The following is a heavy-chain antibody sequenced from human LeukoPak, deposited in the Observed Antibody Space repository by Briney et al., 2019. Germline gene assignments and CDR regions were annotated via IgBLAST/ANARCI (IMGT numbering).Heavy chain of an antibody. D-gene: IGHD6-19*01. CDR3: ARDRGSSGWQYYFDY. V-gene: IGHV1-69*01. CDR1: GATFSSYA. J-gene: IGHJ4*02. Sequence: SVKVSCKASGATFSSYAISWVRQAPGQGLEWMGGIIPIFGTANYAQKFQGRVTITADESTSTAYMELSSLRSEDTAVYYCARDRGSSGWQYYFDYWGQGTLVTVSS. CDR2: IIPIFGTA.